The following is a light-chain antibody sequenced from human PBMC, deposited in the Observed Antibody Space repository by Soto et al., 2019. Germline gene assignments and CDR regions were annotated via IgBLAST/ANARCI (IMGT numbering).Light chain of an antibody. CDR3: QQYNHWPPWT. CDR1: QSISSS. Sequence: EIVLTHSPGTLSLSPCERASLSRGASQSISSSFLAWYQQKPGQPPRLLIYEASNRDTGVPTRFSGSGSGTEFTLTITSLQSEDFAVYYCQQYNHWPPWTFGQGTKVDIK. J-gene: IGKJ1*01. CDR2: EAS. V-gene: IGKV3D-15*01.